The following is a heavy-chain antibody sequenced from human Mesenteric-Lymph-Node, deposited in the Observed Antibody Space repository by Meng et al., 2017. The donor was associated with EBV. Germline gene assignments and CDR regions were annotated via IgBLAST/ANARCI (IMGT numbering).Heavy chain of an antibody. J-gene: IGHJ5*02. D-gene: IGHD4-17*01. Sequence: QVHLQGSGPGLVRPLETLSLTCTVSGGSVSSGSYHWNWIPQPPGKGLEWIGYISYSGSTKYNPSLKSRVTISVDTSKTQFSLKLSSVTAADTAVYYCARDNGDYVSDPWGQGTLVTVSS. CDR3: ARDNGDYVSDP. V-gene: IGHV4-61*01. CDR1: GGSVSSGSYH. CDR2: ISYSGST.